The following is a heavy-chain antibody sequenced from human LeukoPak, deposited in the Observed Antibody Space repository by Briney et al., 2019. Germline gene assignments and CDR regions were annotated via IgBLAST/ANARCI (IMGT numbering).Heavy chain of an antibody. D-gene: IGHD3-10*01. CDR3: ARDLYGSGSYYDY. Sequence: GGSLRLSCAASGFTFSNYNMNWVRQTPGKGLEWVSSITSSGAYIYYADSVKGRFTISRDNAKNSLSLQMNSLRAEDTAVYYCARDLYGSGSYYDYWGQGTLVTVSS. J-gene: IGHJ4*02. V-gene: IGHV3-21*01. CDR1: GFTFSNYN. CDR2: ITSSGAYI.